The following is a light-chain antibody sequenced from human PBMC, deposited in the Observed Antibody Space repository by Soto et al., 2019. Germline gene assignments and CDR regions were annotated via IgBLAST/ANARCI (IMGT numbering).Light chain of an antibody. J-gene: IGKJ4*01. CDR2: GAS. CDR1: QSVSSSY. V-gene: IGKV3-20*01. CDR3: QQYGSSPLT. Sequence: IVLTQSPGTLSFSPGERVTLSCRASQSVSSSYLAWYQQKPGQAPRLLIYGASRRASGIPDRFSGSGSGTDFTLTNSRLEPEDFAMYYCQQYGSSPLTFGGGTNVDIK.